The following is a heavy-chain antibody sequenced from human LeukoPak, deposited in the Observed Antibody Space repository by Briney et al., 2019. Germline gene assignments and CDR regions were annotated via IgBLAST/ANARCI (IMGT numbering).Heavy chain of an antibody. CDR3: ARDRVSRDYYYGMDV. CDR1: GGSFSGYY. CDR2: INHSGST. V-gene: IGHV4-34*01. Sequence: PSETLSLTCAVYGGSFSGYYWSWIRQPPGEGLEWIGEINHSGSTNYNPSLKSRVTISVDRSKNQFSLKLSSVTAADTAVYYCARDRVSRDYYYGMDVWGQGTTVTVSS. J-gene: IGHJ6*02.